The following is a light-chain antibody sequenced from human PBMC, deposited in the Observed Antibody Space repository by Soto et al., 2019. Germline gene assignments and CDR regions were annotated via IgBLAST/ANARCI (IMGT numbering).Light chain of an antibody. CDR2: DAS. Sequence: DIQMTQSPSSLSASVGDRVTITCQASQDISNYLNWYQQKPGKAPKLLIYDASNLETGVPSRFSGSGSGTDFTFTISSLQPEDFATYYCQQYDNLPITFGQVTRLEIK. CDR1: QDISNY. J-gene: IGKJ5*01. CDR3: QQYDNLPIT. V-gene: IGKV1-33*01.